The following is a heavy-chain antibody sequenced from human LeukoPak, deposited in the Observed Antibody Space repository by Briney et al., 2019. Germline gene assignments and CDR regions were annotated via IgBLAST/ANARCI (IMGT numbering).Heavy chain of an antibody. J-gene: IGHJ2*01. CDR3: ARAVDFVSAPAAYALYFAL. CDR2: IYDNGRT. D-gene: IGHD2-2*01. CDR1: GGSISSYY. V-gene: IGHV4-59*01. Sequence: SETLSLTCTVSGGSISSYYWSWIRQPPGKGLEWIGHIYDNGRTNYNPSLKSRVSISVDTSKNQFSLKLSSVTAADTAVYYCARAVDFVSAPAAYALYFALWGRGSLVTVSS.